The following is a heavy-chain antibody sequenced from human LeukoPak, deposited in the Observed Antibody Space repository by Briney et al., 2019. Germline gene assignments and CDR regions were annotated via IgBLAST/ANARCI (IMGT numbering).Heavy chain of an antibody. J-gene: IGHJ5*01. CDR2: IYYSGST. D-gene: IGHD3-22*01. CDR1: GGSISGAGYY. CDR3: ARAGYSGGYYPVDS. V-gene: IGHV4-31*03. Sequence: TLSLTCPVSGGSISGAGYYWSWIRQHPGKGLEWIGYIYYSGSTYYNPSLKSRVTISAYTTKNHFSLKLSSVTAADTAVYYCARAGYSGGYYPVDSWGQGTLVTVSS.